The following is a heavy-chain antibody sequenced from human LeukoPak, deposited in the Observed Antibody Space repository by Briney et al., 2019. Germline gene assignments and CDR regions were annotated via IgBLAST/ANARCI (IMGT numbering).Heavy chain of an antibody. CDR1: GFTFSTYT. Sequence: GGSLRLSCAASGFTFSTYTMNWVRQAPGKGLEWVSSISSSGSYIYYADSVKGRFTISRDNSKNTLYLQMNSLRAEDTAVYYCARGPSGYHNTGGQGTLVTVSS. V-gene: IGHV3-21*01. CDR3: ARGPSGYHNT. J-gene: IGHJ4*02. D-gene: IGHD5-12*01. CDR2: ISSSGSYI.